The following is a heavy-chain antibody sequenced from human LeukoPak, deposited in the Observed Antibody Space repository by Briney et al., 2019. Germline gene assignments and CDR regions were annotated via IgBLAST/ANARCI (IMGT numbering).Heavy chain of an antibody. J-gene: IGHJ4*02. D-gene: IGHD4-17*01. CDR1: GFTLSDHY. V-gene: IGHV3-11*01. CDR2: ITSSGTTI. CDR3: ARDPDYGDPY. Sequence: KPGGSLRLSCTVSGFTLSDHYKSWFRKSPGRGLEWISWITSSGTTIDYADSVKGRFTISRDNTKNSIYLQMNSLRADDTAVYYCARDPDYGDPYWGQGTLVTVSS.